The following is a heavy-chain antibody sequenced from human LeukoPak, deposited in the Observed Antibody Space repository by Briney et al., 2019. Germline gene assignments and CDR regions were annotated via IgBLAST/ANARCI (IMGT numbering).Heavy chain of an antibody. CDR3: AILPAAIGRLLDY. V-gene: IGHV3-7*01. CDR1: GFTFSSYW. Sequence: GGSLRLSCAASGFTFSSYWMSWVRQAPGKGLEWVANIKQDGSEKYYVDSVKGRFTISRDNAKNSLYLQMNSLRAEDTAVYYCAILPAAIGRLLDYWGQGTLVTVSS. J-gene: IGHJ4*02. D-gene: IGHD2-2*02. CDR2: IKQDGSEK.